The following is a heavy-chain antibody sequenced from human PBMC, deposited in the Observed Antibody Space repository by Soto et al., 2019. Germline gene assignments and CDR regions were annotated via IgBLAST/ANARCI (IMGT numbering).Heavy chain of an antibody. J-gene: IGHJ4*02. D-gene: IGHD2-15*01. Sequence: QVQLVESGGGVVQPGRSLRLSCAASGFTFSTYAMHWVRQAPGKGLEWVAVISYDGSNKHYADSVKGRFTISRDNSKNTLYLQMNSLRAEDTAVYYCARHPVIDIVVTPDYWGQGTLVTVSS. CDR3: ARHPVIDIVVTPDY. CDR1: GFTFSTYA. CDR2: ISYDGSNK. V-gene: IGHV3-30*04.